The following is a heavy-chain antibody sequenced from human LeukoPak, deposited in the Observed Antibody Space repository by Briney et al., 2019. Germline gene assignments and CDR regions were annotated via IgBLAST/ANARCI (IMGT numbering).Heavy chain of an antibody. Sequence: SETLSLTCTVSGGSISIYYWSWIRQPPGKGLEWIGYIYYSGSTNYNPSLKSRVTISVDTSKNQFPLKLSSVTAADTAVYYCARLQQWLAVGWFDPWGQGTLVTVSS. D-gene: IGHD6-19*01. CDR3: ARLQQWLAVGWFDP. CDR2: IYYSGST. J-gene: IGHJ5*02. V-gene: IGHV4-59*01. CDR1: GGSISIYY.